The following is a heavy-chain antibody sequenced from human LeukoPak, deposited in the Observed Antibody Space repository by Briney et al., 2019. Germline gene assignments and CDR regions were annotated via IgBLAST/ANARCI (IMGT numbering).Heavy chain of an antibody. CDR2: IYNSGST. V-gene: IGHV4-4*09. J-gene: IGHJ6*03. CDR3: ARTVPPPAYYYYYMDV. D-gene: IGHD2-2*01. Sequence: SETLSLTCTVSGGSISSYYWSWIRQPPGKGLEWIGDIYNSGSTNYNPSLKSRLTISVDTSKNQFSLKLSSVTAADTAVYYCARTVPPPAYYYYYMDVWGKGTTVTVSS. CDR1: GGSISSYY.